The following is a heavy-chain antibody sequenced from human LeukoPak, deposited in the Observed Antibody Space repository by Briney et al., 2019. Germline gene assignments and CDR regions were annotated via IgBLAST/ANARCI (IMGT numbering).Heavy chain of an antibody. Sequence: GGSLRLSCAASGFTFSSYSINWVRQAPGKGLEWVSSISSGSSYIYYADSLKGRFTISRDNARNSLYLEMNSLRAEDTAVYYCARDGGYCGGDCYDYYYYYMDVWGKGTTVTVSS. D-gene: IGHD2-21*01. V-gene: IGHV3-21*01. CDR1: GFTFSSYS. CDR3: ARDGGYCGGDCYDYYYYYMDV. CDR2: ISSGSSYI. J-gene: IGHJ6*03.